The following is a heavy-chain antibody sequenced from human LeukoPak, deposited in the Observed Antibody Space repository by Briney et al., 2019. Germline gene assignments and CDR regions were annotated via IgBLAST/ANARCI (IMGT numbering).Heavy chain of an antibody. CDR1: GFSFTNAW. CDR2: IKSKTDGGTI. D-gene: IGHD3-22*01. CDR3: AREARGYYYDSSGYHLNDAFDI. J-gene: IGHJ3*02. V-gene: IGHV3-15*01. Sequence: GGSLRLSCAASGFSFTNAWMSWVRQAPGKGLEWVGRIKSKTDGGTIDYAAPVKGRFTISRDNSKNTLYLQMNSLRAEDTAVYYCAREARGYYYDSSGYHLNDAFDIWGQGTMVTVSS.